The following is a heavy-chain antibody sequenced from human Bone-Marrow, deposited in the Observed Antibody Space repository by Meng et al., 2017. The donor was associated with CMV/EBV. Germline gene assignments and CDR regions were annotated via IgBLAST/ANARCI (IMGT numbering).Heavy chain of an antibody. V-gene: IGHV4-30-4*08. CDR3: ARDMGSSGYYGNNWFDP. D-gene: IGHD3-22*01. CDR2: IYYSGST. CDR1: GGSISSGDYY. J-gene: IGHJ5*02. Sequence: QGELQESGPGLVKPSQTLSLTCTVSGGSISSGDYYWSWIRQPPGKGLEWIGYIYYSGSTYYNPSLKSRVTISVDTSKNQFSLKLSSVTAADTAVYYCARDMGSSGYYGNNWFDPWGQGTLVTVSS.